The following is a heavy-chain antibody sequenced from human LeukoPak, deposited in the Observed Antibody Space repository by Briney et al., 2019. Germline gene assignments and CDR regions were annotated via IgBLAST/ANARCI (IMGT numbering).Heavy chain of an antibody. D-gene: IGHD1-1*01. CDR3: ARFTELDTDHYYYGMDV. V-gene: IGHV3-11*01. Sequence: GGSLRLSCAASGFTFSDYYMSWIRQAPGKGLEWVSYISSSGSTIYYAGSVKGRFTISRDNAKNSLYLQMNSLRAEDTAVYYCARFTELDTDHYYYGMDVWGQGTTVTVSS. J-gene: IGHJ6*02. CDR2: ISSSGSTI. CDR1: GFTFSDYY.